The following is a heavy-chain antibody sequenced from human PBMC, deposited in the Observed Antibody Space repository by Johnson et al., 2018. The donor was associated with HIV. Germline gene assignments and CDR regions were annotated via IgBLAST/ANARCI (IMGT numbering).Heavy chain of an antibody. CDR3: ARAHLIFPKNAFDI. J-gene: IGHJ3*02. Sequence: EQLVESGGDLVQPGGSLRLSCAASGFTFSSFWMTWVRQAPGKGLEWVANINVDGSEKFYVDSVKGRFTISRDNVNNSVFLLLNSLRVEDTAVYFCARAHLIFPKNAFDIWGQGTMVTVSS. V-gene: IGHV3-7*01. D-gene: IGHD3-3*02. CDR2: INVDGSEK. CDR1: GFTFSSFW.